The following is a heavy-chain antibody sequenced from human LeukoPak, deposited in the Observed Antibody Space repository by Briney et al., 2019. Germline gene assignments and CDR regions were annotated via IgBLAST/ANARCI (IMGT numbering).Heavy chain of an antibody. CDR2: IYYSGST. Sequence: SETLSLTCTVSGGSISSYYWSWIRRPPGKGLEWIGYIYYSGSTNYNPSLKSRVTISVDTSKNQFSLKVSSVTAADTAVYYCARVGTTVKVFDYWGQGTLVTVSS. CDR3: ARVGTTVKVFDY. CDR1: GGSISSYY. J-gene: IGHJ4*02. V-gene: IGHV4-59*01. D-gene: IGHD4-17*01.